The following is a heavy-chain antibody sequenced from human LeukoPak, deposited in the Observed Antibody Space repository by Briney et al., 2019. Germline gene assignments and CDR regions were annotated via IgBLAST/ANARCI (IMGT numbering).Heavy chain of an antibody. CDR1: GYTLTELS. CDR3: ARVRWGVTVRGALNWFDP. CDR2: FDPEDGET. Sequence: ASVKVSCKVSGYTLTELSMHWVRQAPGKGLEWMGGFDPEDGETIYAQKFQGRVTMTRNTSISTAYMELSSLRSEDTAVYYCARVRWGVTVRGALNWFDPWGQGTLVTVSS. D-gene: IGHD3-10*01. V-gene: IGHV1-24*01. J-gene: IGHJ5*02.